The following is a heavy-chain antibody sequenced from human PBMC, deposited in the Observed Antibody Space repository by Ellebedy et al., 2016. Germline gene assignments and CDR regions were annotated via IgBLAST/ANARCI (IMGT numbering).Heavy chain of an antibody. J-gene: IGHJ5*02. V-gene: IGHV4-34*01. CDR3: ARNLYSGSYYSGWFDP. D-gene: IGHD1-26*01. CDR2: SNHSGST. CDR1: GGSFSGYY. Sequence: SETLSLTCAVYGGSFSGYYWSWIRQPPGKGLEWIGESNHSGSTNYNPSLKSRVIISVDTSKNQFSLKLSSVTAADTAVYYCARNLYSGSYYSGWFDPWGQGTVVTVSS.